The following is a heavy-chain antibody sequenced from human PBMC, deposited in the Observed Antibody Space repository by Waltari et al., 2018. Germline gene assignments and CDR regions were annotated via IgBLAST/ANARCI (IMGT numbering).Heavy chain of an antibody. CDR2: ISGSGGST. D-gene: IGHD6-19*01. Sequence: EVQLLESGGGLVQPGGSLRLSCAASGFTFSSYAMSWVRQAPGKGLEWVSAISGSGGSTYYADAVKGQFTSSRDNSKNTLYLQMNSLRAEDTAVYYCAKDLDSSGWYGYWGQGTLVTVSS. J-gene: IGHJ4*02. CDR3: AKDLDSSGWYGY. CDR1: GFTFSSYA. V-gene: IGHV3-23*01.